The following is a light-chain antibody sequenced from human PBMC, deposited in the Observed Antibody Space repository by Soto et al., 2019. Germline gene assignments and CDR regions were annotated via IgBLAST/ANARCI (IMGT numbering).Light chain of an antibody. CDR2: GNX. CDR3: QSYDRSRNGYV. Sequence: QSVLTQPPSVSGAPGQRVTISCTGSSSNIGAGYDVHWYQQLPGAAPRLLIDGNXXXXXXXXXXFSGSLSKSDTSASLAXXXXXXXXXXXYYCQSYDRSRNGYVFATGTKVTVL. J-gene: IGLJ1*01. V-gene: IGLV1-40*01. CDR1: SSNIGAGYD.